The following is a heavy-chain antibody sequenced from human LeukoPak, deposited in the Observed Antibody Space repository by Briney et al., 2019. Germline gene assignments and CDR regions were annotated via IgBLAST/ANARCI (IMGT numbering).Heavy chain of an antibody. Sequence: GGSLRLSCAASGFTFSSYGMHWVRQAPGKGLEWVAVIWYDGSNKYYADSVKGRFTISRDNSKSTLYLQMNSLRAEDTAVYYCARGSSDINAFDIWGQGTMVTVSS. D-gene: IGHD3-9*01. V-gene: IGHV3-33*01. CDR1: GFTFSSYG. CDR3: ARGSSDINAFDI. J-gene: IGHJ3*02. CDR2: IWYDGSNK.